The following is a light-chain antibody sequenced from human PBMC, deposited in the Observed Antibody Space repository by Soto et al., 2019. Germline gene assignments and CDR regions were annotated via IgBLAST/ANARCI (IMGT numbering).Light chain of an antibody. CDR2: GIS. V-gene: IGKV1-12*01. CDR3: QEAATFPLT. CDR1: QAFGNS. J-gene: IGKJ4*01. Sequence: DIQMTQSPSSVSAPVGDRVIITCRASQAFGNSLAWYQQKRGKAPKLLIYGISTLQGGVPSRFSGSESGADFTLTISSVQPEDSETYYCQEAATFPLTFGGGTDVEI.